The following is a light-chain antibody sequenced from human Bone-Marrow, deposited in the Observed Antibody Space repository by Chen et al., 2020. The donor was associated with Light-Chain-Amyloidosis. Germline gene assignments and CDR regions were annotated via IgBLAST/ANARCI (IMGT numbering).Light chain of an antibody. CDR3: QQYGTSPLT. CDR1: QTISSNY. CDR2: GSS. Sequence: EIVLTQSPGTLSLSLGEGANLSCRASQTISSNYLTWYQQKFGQAPRLLIYGSSSRATGIPDRFTGIGSGTDFTLTINRLEPEDFAMYYCQQYGTSPLTFGGGTKVEIK. J-gene: IGKJ4*01. V-gene: IGKV3-20*01.